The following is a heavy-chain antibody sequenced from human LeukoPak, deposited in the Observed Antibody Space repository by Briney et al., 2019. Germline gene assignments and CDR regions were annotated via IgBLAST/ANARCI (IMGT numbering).Heavy chain of an antibody. D-gene: IGHD4-17*01. CDR2: IQSDGTDK. CDR3: YGEGY. Sequence: PGGSLRLSCSVSRFSFSNYDMHWVRQAPGKGLEWVTLIQSDGTDKYYADSVKGRFTISRDNSKNTLHLQMNSLRPEDTAVYYCYGEGYWGQGTLVTVSS. J-gene: IGHJ4*02. V-gene: IGHV3-30*02. CDR1: RFSFSNYD.